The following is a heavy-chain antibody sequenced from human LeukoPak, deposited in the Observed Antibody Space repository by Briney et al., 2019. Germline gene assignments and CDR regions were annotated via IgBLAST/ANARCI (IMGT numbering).Heavy chain of an antibody. CDR3: ARRGHVASGFDY. J-gene: IGHJ4*02. CDR2: IYYSGST. D-gene: IGHD2-21*01. V-gene: IGHV4-59*01. CDR1: GGSISSYY. Sequence: PSETLSLTCTVSGGSISSYYWSWIRQPPGKGLEWIGYIYYSGSTNYNPSLKSRVTISVDTSKNQFSLKLSSVTAADTAVYYCARRGHVASGFDYWGQETLVTVSS.